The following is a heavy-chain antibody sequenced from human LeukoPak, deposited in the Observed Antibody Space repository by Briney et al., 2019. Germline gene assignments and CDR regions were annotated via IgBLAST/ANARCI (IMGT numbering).Heavy chain of an antibody. CDR3: ASRREYYGSGSYPFTFDY. CDR1: GFTFSTDF. CDR2: ISGDETYT. V-gene: IGHV3-74*01. J-gene: IGHJ4*02. Sequence: PGGSLRLSCVASGFTFSTDFMHWIRQAPGEGLMWVSQISGDETYTNYADSVKGRFTISRDNAKSTLYLQMNSLRAEDTAVYYCASRREYYGSGSYPFTFDYWGQGTLVTVSS. D-gene: IGHD3-10*01.